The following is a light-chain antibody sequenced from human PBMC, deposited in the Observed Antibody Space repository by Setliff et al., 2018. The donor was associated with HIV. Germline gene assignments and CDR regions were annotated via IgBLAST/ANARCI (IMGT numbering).Light chain of an antibody. Sequence: QSALAQPASVSGSPGQSITISCLGTGSDIGAFDYVAWYQQVPDKAPKVILYDVSSRPSGVSNRFSGSKSGNTASLTISVLEAEDEADYFCSSYSRLNTPPFAFGAGTNVTVL. V-gene: IGLV2-14*03. J-gene: IGLJ1*01. CDR2: DVS. CDR1: GSDIGAFDY. CDR3: SSYSRLNTPPFA.